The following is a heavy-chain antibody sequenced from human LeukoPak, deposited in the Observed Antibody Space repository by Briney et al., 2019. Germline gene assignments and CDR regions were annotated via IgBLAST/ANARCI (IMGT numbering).Heavy chain of an antibody. CDR3: AKYYYYDSSGYTDAFDI. J-gene: IGHJ3*02. Sequence: GGPLRLSCAASGFTFSSYAMSWVRQAPGKGLEWVSAISGSGGSTYYADSVKGRFTISRDNSKNTLYLQMNSLRAEDTAVYYCAKYYYYDSSGYTDAFDIWGQGTMVTVSS. CDR1: GFTFSSYA. V-gene: IGHV3-23*01. D-gene: IGHD3-22*01. CDR2: ISGSGGST.